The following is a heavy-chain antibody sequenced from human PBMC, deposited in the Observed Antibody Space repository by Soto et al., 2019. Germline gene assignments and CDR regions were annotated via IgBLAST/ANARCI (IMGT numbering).Heavy chain of an antibody. J-gene: IGHJ6*02. Sequence: QVQLVESGGGVVQPGRSLRLSCAASGFTFNSYGMHWVRQGPGNGLEWVAFISYDSTKTYYADSVKGRFTISRDNSNSALYVQMTSLTGEDTAVYYCERTRSAWSDFHYYSLDVWGQGTTVTVSS. V-gene: IGHV3-30*03. D-gene: IGHD1-26*01. CDR3: ERTRSAWSDFHYYSLDV. CDR1: GFTFNSYG. CDR2: ISYDSTKT.